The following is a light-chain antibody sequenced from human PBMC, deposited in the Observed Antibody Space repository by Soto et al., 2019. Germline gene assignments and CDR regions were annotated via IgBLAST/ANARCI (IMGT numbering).Light chain of an antibody. CDR1: QSVSSSF. CDR3: QQYGSSGT. CDR2: GAS. Sequence: EIVLTQSPGTLSLSPGERGTLSCRASQSVSSSFLAWYQQKPGQAPRLLIYGASSRATGIPGRFSGSGSGTDFILTIARLEPEDFAVYYCQQYGSSGTFGQGTKVDIK. V-gene: IGKV3-20*01. J-gene: IGKJ1*01.